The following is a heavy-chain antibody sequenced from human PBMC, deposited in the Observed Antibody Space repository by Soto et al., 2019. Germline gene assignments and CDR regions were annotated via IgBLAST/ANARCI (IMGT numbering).Heavy chain of an antibody. D-gene: IGHD2-15*01. CDR2: ISSTSTYI. CDR1: GFTFSSYS. Sequence: EVQLVESGGGLVKRGGSLGLSCAASGFTFSSYSMNWVRQAPGKGLEWVSTISSTSTYIYYAASVKGRFTISRGYARNSLHLQMSSLRAEDTAVYYCTATPCSGGSCYPFFDYWGQGTLVTVSS. J-gene: IGHJ4*02. V-gene: IGHV3-21*01. CDR3: TATPCSGGSCYPFFDY.